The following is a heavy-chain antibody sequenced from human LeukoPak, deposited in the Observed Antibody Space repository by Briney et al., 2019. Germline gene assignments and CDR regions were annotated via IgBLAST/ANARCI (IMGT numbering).Heavy chain of an antibody. CDR1: GFTFSDYY. D-gene: IGHD2-15*01. Sequence: GGSLRLSCVVSGFTFSDYYMSWIRQAPGKGLEWVSYISSGSTTTYYADSVKGRFTVSRDNAKDSLYLQMNSLRAEDTAVYYCARQGYCSGGSCYWSGWFDPWGQGTLVTVSS. CDR3: ARQGYCSGGSCYWSGWFDP. V-gene: IGHV3-11*01. CDR2: ISSGSTTT. J-gene: IGHJ5*02.